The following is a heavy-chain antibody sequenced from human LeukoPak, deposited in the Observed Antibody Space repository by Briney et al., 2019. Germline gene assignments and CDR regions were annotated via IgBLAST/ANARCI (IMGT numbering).Heavy chain of an antibody. J-gene: IGHJ5*02. Sequence: ASVKVSCKASGYTFSGYFIHWVRQAPGQGLEWMGLIKPDSGDTNYAQNFRGRVTMTRDTSTTTAYMELNRLTSDDTAVYYCVRDRPHNRFDPWGQGALVTVSS. CDR2: IKPDSGDT. CDR3: VRDRPHNRFDP. CDR1: GYTFSGYF. V-gene: IGHV1-2*02.